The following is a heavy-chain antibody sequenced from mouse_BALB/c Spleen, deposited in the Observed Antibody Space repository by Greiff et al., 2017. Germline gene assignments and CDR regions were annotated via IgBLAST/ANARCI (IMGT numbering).Heavy chain of an antibody. D-gene: IGHD2-2*01. CDR2: ISSGSSTI. J-gene: IGHJ3*01. V-gene: IGHV5-17*02. CDR3: ARSGGYDTWFAY. CDR1: GFTFSSFG. Sequence: EVQGVESGGGLVQPGGSRKLSCAASGFTFSSFGMHWVRQAPEKGLEWVAYISSGSSTIYYADTVKGRFTISRDNPKNTLFLQMTSLRSEDTAMYYCARSGGYDTWFAYWGQGTLVTVSA.